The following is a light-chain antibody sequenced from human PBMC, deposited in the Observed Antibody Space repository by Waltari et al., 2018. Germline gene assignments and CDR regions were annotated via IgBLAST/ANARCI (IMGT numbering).Light chain of an antibody. V-gene: IGLV3-25*02. CDR3: QSADSSGTYSVV. CDR1: ALPKQY. J-gene: IGLJ2*01. CDR2: KDS. Sequence: SYELTQSPSVSVSPGQTARITCSGDALPKQYAYWYQQKPGQAPVLVIYKDSERPSGIPERFSGSSSGTTVTLTISRVQAEDEADYYCQSADSSGTYSVVFGGGTKLTVL.